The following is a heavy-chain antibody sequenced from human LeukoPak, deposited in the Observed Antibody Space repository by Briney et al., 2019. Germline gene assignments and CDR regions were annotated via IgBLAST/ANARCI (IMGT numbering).Heavy chain of an antibody. D-gene: IGHD4-17*01. J-gene: IGHJ5*02. V-gene: IGHV3-73*01. Sequence: GGSLRLSCAASGFTFSGSAMHWVRQASGKGLEWVGRIRSKANSYATAYAASVKGRFTISRDDSRNTAYLQMNSLKTEDTAVYYFTYNDYGDYLWITWGQGTLVTVSS. CDR3: TYNDYGDYLWIT. CDR1: GFTFSGSA. CDR2: IRSKANSYAT.